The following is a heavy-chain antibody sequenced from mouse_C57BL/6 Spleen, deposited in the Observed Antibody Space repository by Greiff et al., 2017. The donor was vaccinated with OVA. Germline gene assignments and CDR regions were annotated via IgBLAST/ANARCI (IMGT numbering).Heavy chain of an antibody. V-gene: IGHV1-64*01. CDR1: GYTFPSYW. CDR3: ARDYYGSRGY. CDR2: IHPNSGST. J-gene: IGHJ2*01. Sequence: QVQLQQPGAELVKPGASVKLSCKASGYTFPSYWMHWVTPRPGPGLEWIGMIHPNSGSTNYNEKFKSKATLTVDKSSSTAYMQLSSLTSEDSAVYYCARDYYGSRGYWGQGTTLTVSS. D-gene: IGHD1-1*01.